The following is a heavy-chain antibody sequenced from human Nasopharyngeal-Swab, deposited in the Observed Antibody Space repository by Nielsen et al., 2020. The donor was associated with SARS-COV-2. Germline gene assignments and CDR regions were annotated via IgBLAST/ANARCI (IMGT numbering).Heavy chain of an antibody. V-gene: IGHV4-34*01. J-gene: IGHJ6*03. Sequence: SETLSLTCAVYGGSFCGYYWSWIRQPPGKGLEWIGEINHSGSTNYNPSLKSRVTISVDTSKNQFSLKLSSVTAADTAVYYCAREYYYDSSGYYSYYYMDVWGKGTTVTVSS. CDR3: AREYYYDSSGYYSYYYMDV. CDR1: GGSFCGYY. CDR2: INHSGST. D-gene: IGHD3-22*01.